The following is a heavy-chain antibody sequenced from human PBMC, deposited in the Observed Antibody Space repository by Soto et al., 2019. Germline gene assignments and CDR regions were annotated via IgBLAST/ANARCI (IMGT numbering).Heavy chain of an antibody. Sequence: EVQLVESGGDLVQPGGSLRLSCAASGFTVTSDYMSWVRQAPGKGLEWASTIYSGDNTYYADSVKGRFIISRDKSKNTLYLQMNNLRAEDTAVYYCARFPRIALAAFDCWGQGTLVTVSS. D-gene: IGHD6-19*01. J-gene: IGHJ4*02. CDR2: IYSGDNT. V-gene: IGHV3-66*01. CDR3: ARFPRIALAAFDC. CDR1: GFTVTSDY.